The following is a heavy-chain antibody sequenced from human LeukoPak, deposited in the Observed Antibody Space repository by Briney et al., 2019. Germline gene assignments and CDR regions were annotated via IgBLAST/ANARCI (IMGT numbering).Heavy chain of an antibody. CDR1: GGSISSYY. J-gene: IGHJ4*02. D-gene: IGHD3-22*01. Sequence: PSETLSLTCTVSGGSISSYYWSWIRQPPGKGLEWIGEINHSGSTNYNPSLKSRVTISVDTSKNQFSLKLSSVTAADTAVYYCASSNHYYDSSGYYFDYWGQGTLVTVSS. CDR2: INHSGST. CDR3: ASSNHYYDSSGYYFDY. V-gene: IGHV4-34*01.